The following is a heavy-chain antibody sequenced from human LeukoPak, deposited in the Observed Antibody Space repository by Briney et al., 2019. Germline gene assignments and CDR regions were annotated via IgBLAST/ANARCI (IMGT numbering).Heavy chain of an antibody. CDR2: IWYDGSNK. V-gene: IGHV3-33*08. CDR1: GFTFSSYA. CDR3: ARDGGYSYGTAYWFDY. Sequence: GRSLRLSCAASGFTFSSYAMHWVRQAPGKGLEWVAVIWYDGSNKYYADSVKGRFTIPRDNSKNTLYLQMNSLRAEDTAVYYCARDGGYSYGTAYWFDYWGQGTLVTVSS. D-gene: IGHD5-18*01. J-gene: IGHJ4*02.